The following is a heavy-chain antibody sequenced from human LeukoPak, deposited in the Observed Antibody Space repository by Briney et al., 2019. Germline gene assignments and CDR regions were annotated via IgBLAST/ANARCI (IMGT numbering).Heavy chain of an antibody. J-gene: IGHJ5*02. CDR2: IYYSGST. V-gene: IGHV4-59*01. Sequence: PSETLSLTCTVSGGSISSYYWSWIRQPPGKGLEWIGYIYYSGSTNYNPSRKSRVTISVDTSKNQFSLKLSSVTAADTAVYYCVGTTNAWFDPWGQGTLVTVSS. CDR1: GGSISSYY. CDR3: VGTTNAWFDP. D-gene: IGHD1-26*01.